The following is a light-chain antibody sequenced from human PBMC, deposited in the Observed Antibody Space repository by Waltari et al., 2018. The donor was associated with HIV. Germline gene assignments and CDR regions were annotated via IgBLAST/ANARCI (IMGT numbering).Light chain of an antibody. V-gene: IGLV2-23*02. J-gene: IGLJ1*01. CDR2: EVT. Sequence: QSALTQPASVSGSPGQSITISCTGTSSNVGSDDLVSWYQQHPGEAPKLIIYEVTKRPSGVSNRFSGYKSGITASRTISGLQAEDEADYYCCSCPRSGIRYVFGTGTKVTVL. CDR3: CSCPRSGIRYV. CDR1: SSNVGSDDL.